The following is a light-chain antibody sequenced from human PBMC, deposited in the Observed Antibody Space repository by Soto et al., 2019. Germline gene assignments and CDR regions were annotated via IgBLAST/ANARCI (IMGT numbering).Light chain of an antibody. CDR1: QSVGRNY. CDR3: QQYDSSPLT. Sequence: EIVLTQSPGTLSLSPGERATLSCRASQSVGRNYLAWYQQKPGQAPRLLIYGASSRATGIPDMFSGSGSGTDFTLTISRLEPEDFAVYYCQQYDSSPLTFGGGTKVEIK. J-gene: IGKJ4*01. V-gene: IGKV3-20*01. CDR2: GAS.